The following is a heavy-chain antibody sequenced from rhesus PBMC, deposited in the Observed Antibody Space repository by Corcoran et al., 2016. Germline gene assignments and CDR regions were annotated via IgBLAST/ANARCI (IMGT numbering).Heavy chain of an antibody. J-gene: IGHJ2*01. D-gene: IGHD4-35*01. CDR1: GGSISVYY. V-gene: IGHV4-165*02. Sequence: QVQLQESGPGPAKPSETLSLTCAGSGGSISVYYWTWIRQPPAQVLEWSGYIGGTIETTYLNTSLKRRVTIPTDTSKNQISQKLNSVTAADTAVFYCTKITFYGNSWYFDLWGHGTPITISS. CDR2: IGGTIETT. CDR3: TKITFYGNSWYFDL.